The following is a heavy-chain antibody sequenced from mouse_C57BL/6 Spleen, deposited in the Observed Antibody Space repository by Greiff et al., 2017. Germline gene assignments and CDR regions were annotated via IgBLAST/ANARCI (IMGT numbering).Heavy chain of an antibody. CDR2: IYPRSGNT. J-gene: IGHJ4*01. CDR3: ARKDYSNYYYYAMDY. Sequence: VMLVESGAELARPGASVKLSCKASGYTFTSYGISWVKQRTGQGLEWIGEIYPRSGNTYYNEKFKGKATLTADKSSSTAYMELRSLTSEDSAVYFCARKDYSNYYYYAMDYWGQGTSVTVSS. CDR1: GYTFTSYG. V-gene: IGHV1-81*01. D-gene: IGHD2-5*01.